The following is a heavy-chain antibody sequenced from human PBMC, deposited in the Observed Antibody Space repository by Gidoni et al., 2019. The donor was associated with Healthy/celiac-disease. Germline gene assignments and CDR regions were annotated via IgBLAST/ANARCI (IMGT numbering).Heavy chain of an antibody. CDR1: GGTFSSYA. V-gene: IGHV1-69*06. J-gene: IGHJ3*02. CDR3: ARGGDYYDSSGYPGDAFDI. Sequence: QVQLVQSGAAVKKPGSSVKVSCKASGGTFSSYAISWVRQAPGQGLEWMGGIIPIFGTANYAQKFQGRVTITADKSTSTAYMELSSLRSEDTAVYYCARGGDYYDSSGYPGDAFDIWGQGTMVTVSS. CDR2: IIPIFGTA. D-gene: IGHD3-22*01.